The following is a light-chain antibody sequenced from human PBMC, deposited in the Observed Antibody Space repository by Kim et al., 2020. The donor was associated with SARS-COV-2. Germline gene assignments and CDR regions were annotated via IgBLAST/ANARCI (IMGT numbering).Light chain of an antibody. J-gene: IGLJ2*01. V-gene: IGLV2-14*03. Sequence: GQSVTISCTGTSSAVGAYNLVAWYQQHPGNAPKFMIHDVSQRPSGVSNRFSGSKSGNTASLTISGLQAEDEADYYCTSYTRSDTWVFGGGTQLTVL. CDR3: TSYTRSDTWV. CDR1: SSAVGAYNL. CDR2: DVS.